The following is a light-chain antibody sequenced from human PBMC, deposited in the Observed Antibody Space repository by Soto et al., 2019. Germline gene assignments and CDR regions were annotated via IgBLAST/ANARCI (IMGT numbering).Light chain of an antibody. V-gene: IGKV1-5*03. CDR3: HHCKIHSET. Sequence: DIPMTQPPSTLSASVGDRVTITCRASQSSSSWLAWNQQNPGKAPKILNNKTAILESGVPSRFSGSGAGTEVTLNISSLQYDDFATYYCHHCKIHSETVGQGTKVEVK. CDR1: QSSSSW. J-gene: IGKJ1*01. CDR2: KTA.